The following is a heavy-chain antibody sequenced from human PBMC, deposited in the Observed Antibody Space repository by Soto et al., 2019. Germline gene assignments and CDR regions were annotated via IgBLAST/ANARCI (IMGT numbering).Heavy chain of an antibody. Sequence: QVQLVQSGAEEKKPGASVKVSCKASGYTFTSYAMHWVRQAPGQRLEWMGCINAGNGNTEYSQKFQGRVTITRDTSASTAYMERSSLRSEDTAVYYCASFSKVYYYYGMDVWGQGTTVTVSS. V-gene: IGHV1-3*05. CDR2: INAGNGNT. CDR1: GYTFTSYA. CDR3: ASFSKVYYYYGMDV. J-gene: IGHJ6*02.